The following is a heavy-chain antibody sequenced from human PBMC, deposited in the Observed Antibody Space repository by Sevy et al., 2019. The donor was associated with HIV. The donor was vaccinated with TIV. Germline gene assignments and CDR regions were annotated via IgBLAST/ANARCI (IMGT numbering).Heavy chain of an antibody. D-gene: IGHD3-10*01. CDR1: GFTFDDYT. V-gene: IGHV3-43*01. CDR3: AKDIPGYSGFDH. CDR2: ISWDVKKT. J-gene: IGHJ4*02. Sequence: GGSLRLSCAASGFTFDDYTMHWVRQVPGKGLEWVSLISWDVKKTDYADSVEGRFTVPRDNRKNSLYLQMNSLRSEDTALYFCAKDIPGYSGFDHWGQGTLVTVSS.